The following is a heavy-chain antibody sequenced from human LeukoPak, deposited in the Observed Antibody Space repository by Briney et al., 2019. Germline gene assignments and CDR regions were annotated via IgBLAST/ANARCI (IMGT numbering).Heavy chain of an antibody. CDR1: GFSFDDYG. Sequence: GGSLRLSCAASGFSFDDYGMSWVRQAPGKGLEWVSGINWNGGSTGYADSVKGRFTISRDNSKNSLYLQMNSLRTEDTALYYCAKDLNWGSLSGWGQGTLVTISS. D-gene: IGHD7-27*01. CDR2: INWNGGST. V-gene: IGHV3-20*04. J-gene: IGHJ4*02. CDR3: AKDLNWGSLSG.